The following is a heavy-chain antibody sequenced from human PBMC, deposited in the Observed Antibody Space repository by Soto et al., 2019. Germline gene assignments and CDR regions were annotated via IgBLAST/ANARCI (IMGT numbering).Heavy chain of an antibody. Sequence: ASVKVSCKASGGTFSSYAISWVRQAPGQGLEWMGGIIPIFGTANYAQKFQGRVTITADESTSTAYMELSSLRSEDTAVYYCASKDMVRGVPDYWGQGTLVTVSS. CDR2: IIPIFGTA. V-gene: IGHV1-69*13. CDR1: GGTFSSYA. J-gene: IGHJ4*02. D-gene: IGHD3-10*01. CDR3: ASKDMVRGVPDY.